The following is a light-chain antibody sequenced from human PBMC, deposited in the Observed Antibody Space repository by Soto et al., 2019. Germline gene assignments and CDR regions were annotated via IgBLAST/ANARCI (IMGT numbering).Light chain of an antibody. CDR3: CSYAGSSTWV. V-gene: IGLV2-23*01. CDR1: SSDVGSYNL. Sequence: QSALTQPASVSGSPGQSITISCTGTSSDVGSYNLVSWYQQHTGKAPKLMIYEGSKRPSGVSNRFSGSKSGNTASLTISGLQAEDEAGYYCCSYAGSSTWVFGGGTKLTVL. J-gene: IGLJ3*02. CDR2: EGS.